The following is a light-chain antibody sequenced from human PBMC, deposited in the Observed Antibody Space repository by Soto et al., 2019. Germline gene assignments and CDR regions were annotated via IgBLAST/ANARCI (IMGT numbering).Light chain of an antibody. J-gene: IGLJ1*01. Sequence: QSVLTQPASVSGSPGQSITISCTGTSSDIGAYNFVSWYQQHPGKAPKLMIYEVSNRPSGVSIRFSGSKSGNTASLTISGLQAQDEADYFCSSYTTSSNYVFGTGTKVTVL. CDR3: SSYTTSSNYV. CDR2: EVS. V-gene: IGLV2-14*01. CDR1: SSDIGAYNF.